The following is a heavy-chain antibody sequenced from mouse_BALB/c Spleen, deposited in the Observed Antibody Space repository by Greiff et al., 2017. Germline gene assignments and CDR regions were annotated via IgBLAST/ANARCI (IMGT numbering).Heavy chain of an antibody. J-gene: IGHJ3*01. Sequence: VQGVESGAELSKPGASVKMSCKASGYTFTSYSMHWVKQRPGQGLEWIGYINPSTGYTEYNQKFKDKATLTADKSSSTAYMQLSSLTSEDSAVYYCARGGEYGNYRFAYWGQGTLVTVSA. CDR1: GYTFTSYS. CDR3: ARGGEYGNYRFAY. CDR2: INPSTGYT. D-gene: IGHD2-10*02. V-gene: IGHV1-4*01.